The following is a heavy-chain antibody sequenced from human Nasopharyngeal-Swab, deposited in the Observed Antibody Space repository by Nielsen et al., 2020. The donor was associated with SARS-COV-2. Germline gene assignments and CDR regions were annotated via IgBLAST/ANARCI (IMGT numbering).Heavy chain of an antibody. Sequence: GGSLRLSCATSGFTFSSSAMHWVRQAPGEGLEWVAVISNDGSNKYYADSVKGRLTISRDNSKITLSLQMNSLRTEDTAMYYCAKDRDSGDDSGEYYHYYGMDVWGQGTSVTVS. CDR1: GFTFSSSA. V-gene: IGHV3-30-3*01. CDR2: ISNDGSNK. D-gene: IGHD5-12*01. CDR3: AKDRDSGDDSGEYYHYYGMDV. J-gene: IGHJ6*02.